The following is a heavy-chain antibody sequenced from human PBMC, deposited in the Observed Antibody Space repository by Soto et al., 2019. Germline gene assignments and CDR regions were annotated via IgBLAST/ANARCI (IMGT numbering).Heavy chain of an antibody. V-gene: IGHV3-23*01. CDR3: AIDLWWYTH. CDR2: ISGGGSGA. D-gene: IGHD2-15*01. J-gene: IGHJ4*02. CDR1: GFTFSDHA. Sequence: EVPLLESGGGLVQPGGSLRLSCTASGFTFSDHAMTWVRQAPGKGLEWLSGISGGGSGAYYADSVKGRFTVSRANSNNTLFLQMDSLRVEDTAVYYCAIDLWWYTHWGQGTLVTVSS.